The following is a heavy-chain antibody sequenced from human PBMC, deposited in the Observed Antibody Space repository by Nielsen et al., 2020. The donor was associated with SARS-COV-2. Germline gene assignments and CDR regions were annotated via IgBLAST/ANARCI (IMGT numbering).Heavy chain of an antibody. CDR3: ARGFNWYFDL. Sequence: SETLSLTCTVSGGSISSGDYYWSWIRQPPGKGLEWIGEINHSGSTNYNPSLKSRVTISVDTSKNQFSLKLSSVTAADTAVYYCARGFNWYFDLWGRGTLVTVSS. CDR1: GGSISSGDYY. V-gene: IGHV4-39*07. J-gene: IGHJ2*01. CDR2: INHSGST.